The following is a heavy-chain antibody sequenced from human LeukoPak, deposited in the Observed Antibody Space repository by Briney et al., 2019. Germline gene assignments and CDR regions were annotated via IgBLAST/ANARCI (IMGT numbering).Heavy chain of an antibody. Sequence: SVKVSCEASGGTFSSYAISWVRQAPGQGLEWMGGIIPIFGTANYAQKFQGRVTITADESTSTAYMELSSLRSEDTAVYYCARSRYGSYGAGLYYYYYYYMDVWGKGTTVTISS. V-gene: IGHV1-69*13. CDR3: ARSRYGSYGAGLYYYYYYYMDV. J-gene: IGHJ6*03. D-gene: IGHD3-10*01. CDR1: GGTFSSYA. CDR2: IIPIFGTA.